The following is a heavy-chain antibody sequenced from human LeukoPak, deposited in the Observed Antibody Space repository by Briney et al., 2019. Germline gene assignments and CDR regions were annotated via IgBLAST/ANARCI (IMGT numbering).Heavy chain of an antibody. Sequence: SETLSLTCTVSGDSMSTYYWSWIRQPPGKGLEWIGYIYNSGSTNFNPSLKSRVTISVDTSKKQFSLKLNSLTAADTAVYYCARELTEYCGGDCYSDAFDIWGQGTMVTVSS. CDR3: ARELTEYCGGDCYSDAFDI. CDR2: IYNSGST. J-gene: IGHJ3*02. CDR1: GDSMSTYY. V-gene: IGHV4-59*01. D-gene: IGHD2-21*02.